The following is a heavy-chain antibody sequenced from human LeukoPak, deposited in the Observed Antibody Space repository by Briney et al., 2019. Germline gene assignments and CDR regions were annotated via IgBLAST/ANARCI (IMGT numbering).Heavy chain of an antibody. CDR3: ASRVLSMGHFDY. CDR2: IYYSGST. V-gene: IGHV4-59*01. J-gene: IGHJ4*02. Sequence: PSETLSLTCTVSGGSISSYYWSWIRQPPGKGLEWIGYIYYSGSTNYNPSLKSRATISVDTSKNQFSLKLSSVTAADTAVYYCASRVLSMGHFDYWGQGTPVTVSS. CDR1: GGSISSYY. D-gene: IGHD2/OR15-2a*01.